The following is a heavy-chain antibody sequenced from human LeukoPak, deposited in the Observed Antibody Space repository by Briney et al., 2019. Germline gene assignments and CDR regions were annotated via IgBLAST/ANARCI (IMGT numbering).Heavy chain of an antibody. V-gene: IGHV4-39*01. D-gene: IGHD4-17*01. J-gene: IGHJ2*01. CDR2: IYYSGST. CDR1: GGSISSGDYY. Sequence: SQTLSLTCTVSGGSISSGDYYWGWIRQPPGKGLEWIGSIYYSGSTYYSPSLKSRVTISVDTSKNQFSLRLSSVTATDTAVYYCAKRGYGWYFDLWGRGTLVTVSS. CDR3: AKRGYGWYFDL.